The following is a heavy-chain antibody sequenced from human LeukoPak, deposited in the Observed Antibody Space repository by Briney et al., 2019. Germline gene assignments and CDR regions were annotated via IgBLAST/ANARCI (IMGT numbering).Heavy chain of an antibody. CDR1: GFTFSSYA. Sequence: GGSLRLSCAASGFTFSSYAMSWVRQAPGKGLEWVSAISGGSADYADSVKGRFTISKDNAKNSLYLHMKSLRAEDTAVYWCARGTFRDDALDIWGQGTVVTVSS. CDR3: ARGTFRDDALDI. J-gene: IGHJ3*02. D-gene: IGHD1/OR15-1a*01. CDR2: ISGGSA. V-gene: IGHV3-23*01.